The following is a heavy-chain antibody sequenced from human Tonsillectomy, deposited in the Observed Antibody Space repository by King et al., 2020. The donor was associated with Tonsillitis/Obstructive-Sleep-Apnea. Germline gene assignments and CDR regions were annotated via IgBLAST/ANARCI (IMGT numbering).Heavy chain of an antibody. J-gene: IGHJ4*02. Sequence: QLVQSGAEVKKPGASVKVSCKASGYTFTTYVISWVRQAPGQGLEWMGWISAYNGNANYAQKLQGRVTMSTDTSTSTVYMDLRSLRSDDTAVYYCARGDDYVAQFDYWGQGTLVTVSS. V-gene: IGHV1-18*01. CDR3: ARGDDYVAQFDY. D-gene: IGHD3-16*01. CDR2: ISAYNGNA. CDR1: GYTFTTYV.